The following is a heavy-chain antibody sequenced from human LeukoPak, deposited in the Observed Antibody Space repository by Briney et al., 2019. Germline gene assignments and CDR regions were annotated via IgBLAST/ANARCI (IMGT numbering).Heavy chain of an antibody. Sequence: GGSLRLSCAASGFTFSSYGMHWVRQAPGKGLEWVAVISYDGSNKYYADSVKGRFTISRDNSKNTLYLQMNSLRAEDTAVYYCASSGSSITIFGVVPYGMDVWGQGTTVTVSS. CDR2: ISYDGSNK. CDR3: ASSGSSITIFGVVPYGMDV. D-gene: IGHD3-3*01. CDR1: GFTFSSYG. V-gene: IGHV3-30*03. J-gene: IGHJ6*02.